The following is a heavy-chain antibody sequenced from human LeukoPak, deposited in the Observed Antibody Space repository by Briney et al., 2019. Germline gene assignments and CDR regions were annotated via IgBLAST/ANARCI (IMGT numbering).Heavy chain of an antibody. J-gene: IGHJ5*02. CDR1: GGSISSYY. CDR3: ARVLRYFDWLPYNWFDP. Sequence: PSETLSLTCTVSGGSISSYYWSWIRQPPGKGLEWIGYIYYSGSTNYNPSLKSRVTISVDTSKNQFSQMLSSVTAADTAVYYCARVLRYFDWLPYNWFDPWGQGTLVTVSS. V-gene: IGHV4-59*01. D-gene: IGHD3-9*01. CDR2: IYYSGST.